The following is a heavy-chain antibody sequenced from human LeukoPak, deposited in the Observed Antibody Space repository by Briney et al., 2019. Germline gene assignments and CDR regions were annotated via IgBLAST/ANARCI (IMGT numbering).Heavy chain of an antibody. CDR1: ALRFSSFA. Sequence: GGSLRLSCAASALRFSSFAMTWVRQVPGKGLEWVSGISGNAGSTYYADSVKGRFTISRDNSKNTMYLQMNSLRAEDTAVYYCAKVTSSNWSYYYGTDVWGQGTTVTVSS. V-gene: IGHV3-23*01. J-gene: IGHJ6*02. D-gene: IGHD6-13*01. CDR2: ISGNAGST. CDR3: AKVTSSNWSYYYGTDV.